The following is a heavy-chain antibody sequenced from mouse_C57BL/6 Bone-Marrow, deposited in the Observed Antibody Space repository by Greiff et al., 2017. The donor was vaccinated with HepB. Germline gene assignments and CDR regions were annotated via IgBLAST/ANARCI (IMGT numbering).Heavy chain of an antibody. D-gene: IGHD2-1*01. J-gene: IGHJ3*01. CDR2: IYPGDGYT. CDR1: GFAFSSSC. V-gene: IGHV1-82*01. CDR3: ANIYYGPGAY. Sequence: QVQLQQSGPVLVKPGASVKFSCKASGFAFSSSCMHWVKQRPGKGLEWIGRIYPGDGYTNYNGKFKGKATLTADKASSTSSMQLSSLTSEDSAVYFCANIYYGPGAYWGQGTLVTVSA.